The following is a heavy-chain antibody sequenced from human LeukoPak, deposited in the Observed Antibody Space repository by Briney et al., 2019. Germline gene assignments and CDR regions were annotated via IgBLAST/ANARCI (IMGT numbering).Heavy chain of an antibody. CDR3: ARPRRTTVVTSDFDY. D-gene: IGHD4-23*01. Sequence: SETLSLTCTVSGGSINSSTYYWGWIRQPPGKGLEWIVSIYNSGSAYYNPSLKSRLTISVDTPKNQFSLKVSSVTAADTAVYYCARPRRTTVVTSDFDYWGQGTLVTVSS. J-gene: IGHJ4*02. V-gene: IGHV4-39*01. CDR1: GGSINSSTYY. CDR2: IYNSGSA.